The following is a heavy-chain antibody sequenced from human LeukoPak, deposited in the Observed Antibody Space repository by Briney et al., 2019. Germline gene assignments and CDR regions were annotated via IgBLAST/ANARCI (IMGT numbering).Heavy chain of an antibody. Sequence: SETLSLTCTVSGGSISSYYWSWIRQPAGKGLEWIGRIYTSGSTNYNPSLKSRVTISVDTSKNQFSLKLSSVTAADTAVYYCARTGSWGFGPYWYFDLWGRGTLVTVSS. CDR3: ARTGSWGFGPYWYFDL. CDR2: IYTSGST. D-gene: IGHD3-9*01. V-gene: IGHV4-4*07. J-gene: IGHJ2*01. CDR1: GGSISSYY.